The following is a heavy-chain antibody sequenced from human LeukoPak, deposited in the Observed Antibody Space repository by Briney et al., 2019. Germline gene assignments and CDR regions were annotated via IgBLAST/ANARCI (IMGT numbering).Heavy chain of an antibody. CDR1: GGSISSYY. D-gene: IGHD6-19*01. Sequence: SETLSLTCTVSGGSISSYYWSWVRQPAGKGLEWIGRIYTSGSTNYNPSLKSRVTMSVDTSKNQFSLKLSSVTAADTAVYYCARAGAVAGPGAFDIWGQGTMVTVSS. CDR2: IYTSGST. V-gene: IGHV4-4*07. CDR3: ARAGAVAGPGAFDI. J-gene: IGHJ3*02.